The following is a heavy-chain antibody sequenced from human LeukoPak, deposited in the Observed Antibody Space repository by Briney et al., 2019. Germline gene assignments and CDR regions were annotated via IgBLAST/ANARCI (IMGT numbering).Heavy chain of an antibody. CDR2: ISGSGGRT. CDR1: GFTFSSYA. D-gene: IGHD6-13*01. CDR3: AYRIAATGNVY. V-gene: IGHV3-23*01. Sequence: GGSLRLSCAASGFTFSSYAMSWVRQAPGKGLEWVSAISGSGGRTYHVDSVKGRFTISRDNSKNTLFLQMNSLRAEDTAVYYCAYRIAATGNVYWGQGTLVTVSS. J-gene: IGHJ4*02.